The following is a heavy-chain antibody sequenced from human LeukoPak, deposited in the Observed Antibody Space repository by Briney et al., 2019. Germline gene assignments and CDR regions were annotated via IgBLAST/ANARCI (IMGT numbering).Heavy chain of an antibody. CDR3: ARGNYAGANWFDP. J-gene: IGHJ5*02. V-gene: IGHV1-69*05. CDR2: IIPIFGTA. D-gene: IGHD1-7*01. Sequence: SVKVSCKASGGTFSSYAISWVRQAPGQGLEWMGGIIPIFGTANYAQKFQGRVTITTDESTSTAYMELSSLRSEDTAVYYCARGNYAGANWFDPWGQGTLVTVSS. CDR1: GGTFSSYA.